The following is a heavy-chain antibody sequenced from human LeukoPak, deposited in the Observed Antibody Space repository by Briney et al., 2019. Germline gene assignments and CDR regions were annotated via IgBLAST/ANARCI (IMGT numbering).Heavy chain of an antibody. V-gene: IGHV3-21*04. CDR1: GFTFSSYS. CDR3: AKVRIAVATEAFDI. CDR2: ISSSSSYI. Sequence: GGSLRLSCAASGFTFSSYSMNWVRQAPGKGLEWVSSISSSSSYIYYADSVKGRFTISRDNSKNTLYLQMNSLRAEDTAVYYCAKVRIAVATEAFDIWGQGTMVTVSS. J-gene: IGHJ3*02. D-gene: IGHD6-19*01.